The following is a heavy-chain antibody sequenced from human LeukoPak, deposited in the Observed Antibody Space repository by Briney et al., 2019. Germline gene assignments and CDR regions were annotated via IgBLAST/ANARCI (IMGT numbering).Heavy chain of an antibody. CDR1: GFLFNCFL. CDR3: ARGGVNPVDH. CDR2: MNEYSTTI. V-gene: IGHV3-74*01. Sequence: QPGGSLRLCCAASGFLFNCFLMQWVRQAPGEGLVWVSDMNEYSTTIRDADSVKGRFTISRDNAKSILYLQMNNLRAEDTAMYFCARGGVNPVDHWGQGTLVTVSS. D-gene: IGHD1-14*01. J-gene: IGHJ4*02.